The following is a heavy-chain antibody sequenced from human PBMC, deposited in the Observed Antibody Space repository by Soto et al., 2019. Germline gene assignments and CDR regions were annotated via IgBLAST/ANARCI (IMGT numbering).Heavy chain of an antibody. CDR3: ARANGYGSGSYYYYYYYMDV. Sequence: QVQLQESGPGLVKPSGTLSLTCAVSSGSISSSNWWSWVRQPPGKGLEWIGEIYHSGSTNYNPSLKSRVTTSVDKSKNQFSLKLSSVTAADTAVYYCARANGYGSGSYYYYYYYMDVWGKGTTVTVSS. CDR2: IYHSGST. V-gene: IGHV4-4*02. D-gene: IGHD3-10*01. CDR1: SGSISSSNW. J-gene: IGHJ6*03.